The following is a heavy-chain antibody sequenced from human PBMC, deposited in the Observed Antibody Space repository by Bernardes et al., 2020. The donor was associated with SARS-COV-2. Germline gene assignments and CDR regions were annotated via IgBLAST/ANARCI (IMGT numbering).Heavy chain of an antibody. J-gene: IGHJ6*02. D-gene: IGHD4-4*01. V-gene: IGHV4-39*01. Sequence: SESLSLTCTVSGDSISSNTYYWAWLRQPPGKGLEWIGTIYYTGSTYYNPSLKSRVTISLDTSNNQFSLRLTSVTAADTAVYYCARDSNPSFFPYSYYGMDVWGQGTTVAVSS. CDR1: GDSISSNTYY. CDR3: ARDSNPSFFPYSYYGMDV. CDR2: IYYTGST.